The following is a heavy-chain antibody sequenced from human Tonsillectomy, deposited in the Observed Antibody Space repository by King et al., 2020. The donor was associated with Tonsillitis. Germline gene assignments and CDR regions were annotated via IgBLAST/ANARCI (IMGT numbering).Heavy chain of an antibody. CDR1: GFTFSSYA. D-gene: IGHD3-10*01. J-gene: IGHJ5*01. Sequence: QLVQSGGGVVQPGRSLRLSCAASGFTFSSYAMHWVRQAPGKGLEWVAVISYDGSNKYYADSVKGRFTITRDNSKNTLYLQMNSLRAEDTAVYYCARAEARFRLDSWGQGTLVTVSS. CDR3: ARAEARFRLDS. CDR2: ISYDGSNK. V-gene: IGHV3-30*04.